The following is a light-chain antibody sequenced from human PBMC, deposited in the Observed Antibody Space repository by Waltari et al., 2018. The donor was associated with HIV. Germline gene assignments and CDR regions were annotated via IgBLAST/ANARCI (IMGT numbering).Light chain of an antibody. CDR1: KSNIGTTY. CDR2: RNC. V-gene: IGLV1-47*01. Sequence: QSVLTQPPSASGTPGQRVTISCSGSKSNIGTTYVYWQHQLPETTPKLLLYRNCRRPSGGPDRFAGSKAGTSASLAISVLRSEDEAAYYCAAWDDILSGLVFGGGSKLTVL. CDR3: AAWDDILSGLV. J-gene: IGLJ3*02.